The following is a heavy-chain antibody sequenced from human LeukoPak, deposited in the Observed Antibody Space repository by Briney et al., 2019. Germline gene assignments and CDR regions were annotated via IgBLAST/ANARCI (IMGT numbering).Heavy chain of an antibody. J-gene: IGHJ4*02. CDR3: ARGRGITFGGVIGPLGY. CDR1: GYTFTSYD. V-gene: IGHV1-8*01. CDR2: MNPNSGNT. D-gene: IGHD3-16*02. Sequence: GASVKVSCKASGYTFTSYDINWVRQATGQGPEWMGWMNPNSGNTGYAQKFQGRVTMTRNTSISTAYMELSSLRSEDTAVYYCARGRGITFGGVIGPLGYWGQGTLVTVSS.